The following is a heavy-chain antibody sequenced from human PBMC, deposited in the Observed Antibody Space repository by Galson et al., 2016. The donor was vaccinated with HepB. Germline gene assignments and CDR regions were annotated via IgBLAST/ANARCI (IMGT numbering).Heavy chain of an antibody. CDR2: IYYSGIT. V-gene: IGHV4-31*03. CDR1: GGSFSSDGHY. Sequence: TLSLTCTVSGGSFSSDGHYWNWIRQRPGKGLEWLGYIYYSGITYYNPSLKSRVTISVDTSKNQFSLRLSSVTAADTAVDYCARKDGEAAQNYDYHYYGMDVWGRGTTVSVSS. J-gene: IGHJ6*02. CDR3: ARKDGEAAQNYDYHYYGMDV. D-gene: IGHD6-6*01.